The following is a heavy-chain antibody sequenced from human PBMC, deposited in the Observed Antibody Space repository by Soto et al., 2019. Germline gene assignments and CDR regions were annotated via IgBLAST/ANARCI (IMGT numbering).Heavy chain of an antibody. D-gene: IGHD5-18*01. CDR3: ARGGYSYGYSDY. CDR2: IYTSGST. V-gene: IGHV4-4*07. Sequence: LSLTCTVSGGSISSYYWSWVRQPAGKGLEWIGRIYTSGSTNYNPSLKSRVTMSVDTSKNQFSLKLSSVTAADTAVYYCARGGYSYGYSDYWGQGTLVTVSS. J-gene: IGHJ4*02. CDR1: GGSISSYY.